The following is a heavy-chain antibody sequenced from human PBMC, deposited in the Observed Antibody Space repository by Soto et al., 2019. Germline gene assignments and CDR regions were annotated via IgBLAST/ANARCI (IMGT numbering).Heavy chain of an antibody. CDR2: IHYSGRT. CDR1: GGSITSGAYD. CDR3: ARYYFDSSGYSTWFDP. V-gene: IGHV4-31*11. J-gene: IGHJ5*02. D-gene: IGHD3-22*01. Sequence: TLSLCCAVSGGSITSGAYDWTWIRQHPGKVLEWIAYIHYSGRTYYNPSLKSRVTISVDTSNNQFSLKLSSVTAADTAVYYCARYYFDSSGYSTWFDPWGQGTLVTSPQ.